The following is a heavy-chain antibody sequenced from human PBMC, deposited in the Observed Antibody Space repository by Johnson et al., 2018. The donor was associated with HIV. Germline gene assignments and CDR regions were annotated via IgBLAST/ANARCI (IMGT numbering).Heavy chain of an antibody. CDR2: ISTTGVST. D-gene: IGHD3-10*01. Sequence: VQLVESGGGLVQPGGSLRLSCVASGFTFSQYAMHWVRQAPGKGLEYVSAISTTGVSTYYADSVRGRFTISRDNDKNTLYLEMGSLRVEDMAVYYCARSRGPMRKDAFDIWGQGTKVTVSS. CDR1: GFTFSQYA. J-gene: IGHJ3*02. CDR3: ARSRGPMRKDAFDI. V-gene: IGHV3-64*07.